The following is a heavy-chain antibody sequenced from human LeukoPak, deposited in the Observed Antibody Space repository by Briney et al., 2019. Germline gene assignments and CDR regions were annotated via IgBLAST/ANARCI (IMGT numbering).Heavy chain of an antibody. CDR1: GYTFTGYY. CDR3: ARQETGDYYDSSGYPRGVDY. D-gene: IGHD3-22*01. J-gene: IGHJ4*02. Sequence: RASVKVSCKASGYTFTGYYMHWVRQAPGQGLEWMGWINPNSGGTNYAQKFQGRVTMTRDTSISTAYMELSRLRSDDTAVYYCARQETGDYYDSSGYPRGVDYWGQGTLVTVSS. CDR2: INPNSGGT. V-gene: IGHV1-2*02.